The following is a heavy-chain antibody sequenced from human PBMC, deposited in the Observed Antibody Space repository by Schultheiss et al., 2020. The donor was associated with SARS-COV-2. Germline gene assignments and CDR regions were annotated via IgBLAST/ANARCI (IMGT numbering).Heavy chain of an antibody. CDR3: ATDKRAILPYYYDSSGYPYYYGMDV. D-gene: IGHD3-22*01. Sequence: SVKVSCKASGGTFSSYAISWVRQAPGQGLEWMGGIIPIFGTANYAQKFQGRVTITADESTSTAYMELSSLRSEDTAVYYCATDKRAILPYYYDSSGYPYYYGMDVWGQGTTVTVSS. CDR2: IIPIFGTA. CDR1: GGTFSSYA. V-gene: IGHV1-69*13. J-gene: IGHJ6*02.